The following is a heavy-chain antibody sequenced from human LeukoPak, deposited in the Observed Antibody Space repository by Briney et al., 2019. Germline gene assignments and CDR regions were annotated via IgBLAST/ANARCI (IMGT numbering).Heavy chain of an antibody. D-gene: IGHD3-22*01. CDR1: GYTFTGYY. V-gene: IGHV1-2*02. J-gene: IGHJ4*02. CDR3: ARDGASYYDSSGNFS. Sequence: ASVKVSCKASGYTFTGYYMYWVRQAPGQGLEWMGWINPNSGGTNYAQKFQGRVTMTRDTSISTAYMELSRLRSDDTAVYYCARDGASYYDSSGNFSWGQGTLVTVSS. CDR2: INPNSGGT.